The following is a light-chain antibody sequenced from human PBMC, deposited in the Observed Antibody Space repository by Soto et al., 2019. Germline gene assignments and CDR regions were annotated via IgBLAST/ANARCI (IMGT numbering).Light chain of an antibody. V-gene: IGLV2-14*01. CDR2: DVS. CDR3: ISYTSTASYV. J-gene: IGLJ1*01. Sequence: QSVLTQPASVSGSPGQSITISCTGTSSDVGGYNYASWYQQHPGKAPKVIVYDVSNRPSGVSDRFSGSKSGNTASLTISGLQAEDEAGYYCISYTSTASYVFGTGTKVTVL. CDR1: SSDVGGYNY.